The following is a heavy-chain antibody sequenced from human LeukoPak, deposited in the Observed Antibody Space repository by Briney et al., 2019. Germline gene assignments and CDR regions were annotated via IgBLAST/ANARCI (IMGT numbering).Heavy chain of an antibody. V-gene: IGHV1-69*06. CDR1: GGTFSNYA. J-gene: IGHJ6*03. CDR3: ARRGVHAFSYSSSLRGLDYYYYMDV. D-gene: IGHD6-13*01. CDR2: IIPIFGTA. Sequence: ASVKVSCKASGGTFSNYAITWVRQAPGQGLEWMGGIIPIFGTANYAQKFQGRVTITADKSTSTAYMELRSLRSDDTAAYYCARRGVHAFSYSSSLRGLDYYYYMDVWGKGTTVTVSS.